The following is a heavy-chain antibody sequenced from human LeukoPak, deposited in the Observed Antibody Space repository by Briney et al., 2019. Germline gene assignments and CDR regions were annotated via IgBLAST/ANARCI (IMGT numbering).Heavy chain of an antibody. D-gene: IGHD6-13*01. CDR1: GYSISSSYY. Sequence: PSETLSLTCTVSGYSISSSYYWGWIRQPPGKGLEWIGNIYHSGSTFYNPSLKSRVTISVDTSKNQFSLKLSSVTAADTAVYYCARGYSSSWYFDWFDPWGQGTLVTVSS. J-gene: IGHJ5*02. CDR3: ARGYSSSWYFDWFDP. CDR2: IYHSGST. V-gene: IGHV4-38-2*02.